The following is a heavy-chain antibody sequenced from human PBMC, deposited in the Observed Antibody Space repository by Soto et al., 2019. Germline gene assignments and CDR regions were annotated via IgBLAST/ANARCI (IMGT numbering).Heavy chain of an antibody. CDR3: ARKGGYGGYYFDY. V-gene: IGHV1-3*01. Sequence: ASVQVSGKASGYTCTSYAMHWLRQSPGQRLGGMGWINAGNGNTEYSQKFQGRVTITRDTSASTAYMELSSLRSEDTAVYYCARKGGYGGYYFDYWGQGTLVTVSS. CDR2: INAGNGNT. CDR1: GYTCTSYA. J-gene: IGHJ4*02. D-gene: IGHD5-12*01.